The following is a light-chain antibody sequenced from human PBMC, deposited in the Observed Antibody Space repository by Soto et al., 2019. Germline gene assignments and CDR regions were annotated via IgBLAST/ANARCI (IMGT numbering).Light chain of an antibody. CDR2: GAS. V-gene: IGKV1-39*01. J-gene: IGKJ4*01. CDR1: QTIGTY. Sequence: DIQMTQSPTSLSASVGDRVTITCRASQTIGTYLRWYQQKPGKAPQLLIYGASDLQRGVPSRFRGSGSGTDFTLTIRSLEIEDVATYYCQQSYSIPPTFGGGTKVEI. CDR3: QQSYSIPPT.